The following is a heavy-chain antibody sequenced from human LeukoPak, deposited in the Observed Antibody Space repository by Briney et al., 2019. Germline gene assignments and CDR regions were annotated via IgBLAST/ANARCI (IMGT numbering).Heavy chain of an antibody. V-gene: IGHV4-61*02. CDR1: GGSISSGSYY. J-gene: IGHJ4*02. Sequence: TSETLSLTCTVAGGSISSGSYYWSWIRQPAGKGLEWIGRIYTSGSTNYNPSLKSRVTISVDTSKNQFSLKLSSVTAADTAVYYCARQSHYGDYLDYWGQGTLVTVSS. D-gene: IGHD4-17*01. CDR2: IYTSGST. CDR3: ARQSHYGDYLDY.